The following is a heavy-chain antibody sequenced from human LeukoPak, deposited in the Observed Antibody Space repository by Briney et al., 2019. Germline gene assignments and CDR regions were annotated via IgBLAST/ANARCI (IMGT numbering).Heavy chain of an antibody. CDR3: ARDLRSSGYYAFDY. CDR1: GFTFNTYT. D-gene: IGHD3-22*01. V-gene: IGHV3-21*01. J-gene: IGHJ4*02. Sequence: GGSLRLSCAASGFTFNTYTMNWVRQAPGKGLEWVSSITASSTAIYSADSVKGRFTISRDNAKNFLYLQMNSLRAEDTAVYYCARDLRSSGYYAFDYWGQGTLVTVSS. CDR2: ITASSTAI.